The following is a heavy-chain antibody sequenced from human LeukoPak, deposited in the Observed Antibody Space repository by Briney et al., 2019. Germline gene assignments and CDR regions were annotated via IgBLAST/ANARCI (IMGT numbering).Heavy chain of an antibody. CDR1: GGSISSSSYY. D-gene: IGHD3-22*01. V-gene: IGHV4-39*01. Sequence: PSETLSLTCTVSGGSISSSSYYWGWIRQPPGKGLEWIGSIYYSGSTYYNPSLKGRVTISVDTSKNQFSLKLSSVTAADTAVYYCARHFGGYYYDSSGSPGWFDPWGQGTLVTVSS. CDR3: ARHFGGYYYDSSGSPGWFDP. CDR2: IYYSGST. J-gene: IGHJ5*02.